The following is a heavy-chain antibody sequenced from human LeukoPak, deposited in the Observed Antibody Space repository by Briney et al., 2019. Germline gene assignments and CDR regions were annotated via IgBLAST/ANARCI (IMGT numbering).Heavy chain of an antibody. CDR1: GGSISSGDYY. J-gene: IGHJ3*02. CDR3: ARDAPYYYDSSGYSSRAFDI. Sequence: PSETLSLTCTVSGGSISSGDYYWSWIRQPPGKGLEWIGYIYYSGSTYYNPSLKSRVTISVDTSKNQFSLKLSSVTAADTAVYYCARDAPYYYDSSGYSSRAFDIWGQGTMVTVSS. V-gene: IGHV4-30-4*01. CDR2: IYYSGST. D-gene: IGHD3-22*01.